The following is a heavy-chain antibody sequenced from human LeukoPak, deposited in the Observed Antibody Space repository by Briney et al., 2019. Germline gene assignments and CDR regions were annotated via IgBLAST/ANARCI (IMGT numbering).Heavy chain of an antibody. D-gene: IGHD4-17*01. J-gene: IGHJ4*02. CDR2: IIPIFGTA. CDR1: GGTFSSYA. V-gene: IGHV1-69*13. Sequence: SVKVSCKASGGTFSSYAISWVRQAPGQGLEWMGGIIPIFGTANYAQKFQGRVTITADESTSTAYMELSSLRSEDTAVYYCAREGVTTVTLRVWGQGTLVTVSS. CDR3: AREGVTTVTLRV.